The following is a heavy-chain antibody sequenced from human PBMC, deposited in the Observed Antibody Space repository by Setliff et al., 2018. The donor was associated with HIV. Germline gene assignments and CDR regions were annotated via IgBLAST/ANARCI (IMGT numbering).Heavy chain of an antibody. CDR2: IKQDGSDM. CDR3: ATQTGFYNSHWYDY. Sequence: PGESLTISCVASGLPFYNYWMTWLRRAPGRGLEWVANIKQDGSDMHYIESVKGRFTIFRDNAKNSVFLQMNSLRAEDTGVYYCATQTGFYNSHWYDYWGQGTMVTVSS. CDR1: GLPFYNYW. J-gene: IGHJ4*02. D-gene: IGHD6-13*01. V-gene: IGHV3-7*01.